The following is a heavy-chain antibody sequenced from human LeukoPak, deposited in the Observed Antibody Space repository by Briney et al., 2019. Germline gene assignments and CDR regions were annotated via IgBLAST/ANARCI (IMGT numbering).Heavy chain of an antibody. J-gene: IGHJ4*02. CDR2: IYYSGST. CDR1: RGSISSSSYY. D-gene: IGHD6-19*01. V-gene: IGHV4-39*01. CDR3: ARRASSGWYYFDY. Sequence: SETLSLTCTLSRGSISSSSYYWGWTRQPPGKGLEWIGSIYYSGSTYYNPSLKSRVTISVDTSKNQFSLKLSSVTAADTAVYYCARRASSGWYYFDYWGQGTLVTVSS.